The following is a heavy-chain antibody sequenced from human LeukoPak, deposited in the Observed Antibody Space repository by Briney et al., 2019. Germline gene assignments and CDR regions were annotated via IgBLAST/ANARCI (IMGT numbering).Heavy chain of an antibody. D-gene: IGHD3-22*01. CDR1: GFTFSSYG. CDR2: ISYDGSNK. CDR3: AKDLHHYYDSSVDLGAFDI. Sequence: PGRSLRLSCAASGFTFSSYGMHWVRQAPGKGLEWVAVISYDGSNKYYADSVKGRFTISRDNSKNTLYLQMNSLRAEDTAVYYCAKDLHHYYDSSVDLGAFDIWGQGTMVTVSS. J-gene: IGHJ3*02. V-gene: IGHV3-30*18.